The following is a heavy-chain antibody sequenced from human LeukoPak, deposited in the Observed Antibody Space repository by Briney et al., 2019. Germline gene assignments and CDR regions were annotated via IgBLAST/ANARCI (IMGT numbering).Heavy chain of an antibody. D-gene: IGHD6-6*01. J-gene: IGHJ5*02. V-gene: IGHV1-2*02. CDR2: INPNRGGT. CDR1: GYTFTGYY. Sequence: ASVKVSCKASGYTFTGYYMHWVRQAPGQGLEWMGWINPNRGGTNNTQKFQGRVTMTRDTSISTAYMELSRLRSDDTAVYYCARDQRVGSSSVNWFDPWGQGTLVSVSS. CDR3: ARDQRVGSSSVNWFDP.